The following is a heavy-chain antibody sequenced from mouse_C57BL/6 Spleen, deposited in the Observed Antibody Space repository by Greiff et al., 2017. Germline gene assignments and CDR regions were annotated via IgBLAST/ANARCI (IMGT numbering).Heavy chain of an antibody. J-gene: IGHJ3*01. Sequence: QVQLQQPGAELVKPGASVKLSCKASGYTFTSYWMHWVKQRPGQGLEWIGMIHPNSGSTNYNEKFKSKATLTVDKSSSTAYMQLSSLTSEDSAVYYCASEAYDGYYAWFAYWGQGTLVTVSA. CDR2: IHPNSGST. D-gene: IGHD2-3*01. V-gene: IGHV1-64*01. CDR3: ASEAYDGYYAWFAY. CDR1: GYTFTSYW.